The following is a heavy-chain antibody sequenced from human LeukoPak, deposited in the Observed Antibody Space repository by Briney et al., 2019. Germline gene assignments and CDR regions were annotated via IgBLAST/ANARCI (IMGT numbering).Heavy chain of an antibody. V-gene: IGHV3-15*01. D-gene: IGHD3-9*01. CDR1: GFTFSNAW. CDR3: TTDRGDDILTGYADY. CDR2: IKSKTDGGTT. J-gene: IGHJ4*02. Sequence: GGSLRLSCAASGFTFSNAWMSWVRQAPGKGLEWVGRIKSKTDGGTTDYAAPVKGRFTISRDDSKNTLYLQMNSLKTEDTAVYYCTTDRGDDILTGYADYWGQGTLVTVSS.